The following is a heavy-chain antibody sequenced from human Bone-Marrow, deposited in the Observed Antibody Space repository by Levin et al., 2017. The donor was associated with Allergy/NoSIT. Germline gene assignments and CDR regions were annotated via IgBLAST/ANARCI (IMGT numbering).Heavy chain of an antibody. Sequence: GGSLRLSCKASGGTFSSYAISWVRQAPGQGLEWMGGIIPIFGTANYAQKFQGRVTITADESTSTAYMELSSLRSEDTAVYYCARSSLESERTLGWGGMDVWGQGTTVTVSS. CDR1: GGTFSSYA. CDR3: ARSSLESERTLGWGGMDV. D-gene: IGHD3-3*01. J-gene: IGHJ6*02. CDR2: IIPIFGTA. V-gene: IGHV1-69*01.